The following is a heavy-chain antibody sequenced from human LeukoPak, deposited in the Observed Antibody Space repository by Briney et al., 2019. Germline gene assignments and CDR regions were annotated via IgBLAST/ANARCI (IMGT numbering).Heavy chain of an antibody. Sequence: PSETLSLTCAVPGGSISSNNWWNWVRQSPGKGLEWIGEINHGGSTNYNPSLKSRVTILVDKSKNQLSLKQNSVTAADTAVYYCMRDASIYDGDYYNYWGQGTLVTVSS. CDR3: MRDASIYDGDYYNY. CDR1: GGSISSNNW. V-gene: IGHV4-4*02. CDR2: INHGGST. D-gene: IGHD4-17*01. J-gene: IGHJ4*02.